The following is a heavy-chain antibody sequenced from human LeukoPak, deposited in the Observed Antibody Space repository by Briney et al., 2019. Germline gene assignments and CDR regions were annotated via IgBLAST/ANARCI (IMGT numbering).Heavy chain of an antibody. Sequence: GGSLRLSCAASGFTFSSYAMSWVRQAPGKGLEWVSGISGSGGSTYYADSVKGRFTISRDNSKNTLYLQMNSLRAEDTAVYYCARDNGGGLGSGSYWGHDYWGQGTLVTVSS. CDR2: ISGSGGST. CDR3: ARDNGGGLGSGSYWGHDY. D-gene: IGHD3-10*01. J-gene: IGHJ4*02. V-gene: IGHV3-23*01. CDR1: GFTFSSYA.